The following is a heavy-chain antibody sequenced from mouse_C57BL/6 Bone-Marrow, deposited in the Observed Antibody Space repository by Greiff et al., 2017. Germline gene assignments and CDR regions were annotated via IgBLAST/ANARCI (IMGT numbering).Heavy chain of an antibody. CDR3: TRFYDYDRGFDY. V-gene: IGHV5-9-1*02. J-gene: IGHJ2*01. D-gene: IGHD2-4*01. CDR2: ISSGGDYI. Sequence: EVKLMESGEGLVKPGGSLKLSCAASGFTFSSYAMSWVRQTPEKRLEWVAYISSGGDYIYYADTVKGRFTITRDNARNTLYLQMNSLKSEDTAMYYCTRFYDYDRGFDYWGQGTTLTVSS. CDR1: GFTFSSYA.